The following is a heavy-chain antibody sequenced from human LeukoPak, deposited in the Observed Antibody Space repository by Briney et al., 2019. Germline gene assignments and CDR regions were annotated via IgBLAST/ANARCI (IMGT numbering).Heavy chain of an antibody. CDR2: ISSSSSYI. Sequence: GGSLRLSCAASGFTFSSYSMHWVRQAPGKGLEWVSSISSSSSYIYYADSVKGRFTISRDNAKNSLYLQMNSLRAEDTAVYYCARVGYDILTGYYLFNYWGQGTLVTVSS. V-gene: IGHV3-21*01. D-gene: IGHD3-9*01. J-gene: IGHJ4*02. CDR3: ARVGYDILTGYYLFNY. CDR1: GFTFSSYS.